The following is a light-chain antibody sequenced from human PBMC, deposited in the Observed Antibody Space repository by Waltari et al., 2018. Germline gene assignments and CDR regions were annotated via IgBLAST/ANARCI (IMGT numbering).Light chain of an antibody. Sequence: DIVMTQSPLSLPVTPGETASISCRSSQSLLHSNGDTYLFWYLQKPGQSPQLLIYLVSNRAPGVPDRFNGSGSDIDFTLKIRRVEAEDVGFYYCMQGIELPFIFGEGTKVEIK. CDR3: MQGIELPFI. V-gene: IGKV2-40*01. J-gene: IGKJ4*01. CDR1: QSLLHSNGDTY. CDR2: LVS.